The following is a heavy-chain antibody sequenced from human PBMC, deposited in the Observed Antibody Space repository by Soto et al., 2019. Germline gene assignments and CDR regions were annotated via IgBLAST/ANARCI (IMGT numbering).Heavy chain of an antibody. J-gene: IGHJ6*02. Sequence: LRLSCAVSGFTFSDYFMSWIRQAPGQGLEWVSYISSTSSYTNYAASVQVRFTISGDNAKNSLYLQMNSLRAEDTAVYYCAREMASSPFTTGDMDVWCQVTTVTVSS. CDR1: GFTFSDYF. CDR3: AREMASSPFTTGDMDV. V-gene: IGHV3-11*06. CDR2: ISSTSSYT. D-gene: IGHD6-13*01.